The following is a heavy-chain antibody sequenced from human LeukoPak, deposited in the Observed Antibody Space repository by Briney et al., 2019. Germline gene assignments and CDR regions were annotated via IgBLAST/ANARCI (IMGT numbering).Heavy chain of an antibody. Sequence: GRCLRLSCGVSGVTFSQSWMHGVPRVPGKALVGVSRINTEGRNTICADSVKGRFTISRDNAKNTLYLQMNSVRAEDTAVYYCARDQSIAGPTTVDYWGKGTLVSVSS. J-gene: IGHJ4*02. CDR1: GVTFSQSW. CDR2: INTEGRNT. V-gene: IGHV3-74*01. D-gene: IGHD6-6*01. CDR3: ARDQSIAGPTTVDY.